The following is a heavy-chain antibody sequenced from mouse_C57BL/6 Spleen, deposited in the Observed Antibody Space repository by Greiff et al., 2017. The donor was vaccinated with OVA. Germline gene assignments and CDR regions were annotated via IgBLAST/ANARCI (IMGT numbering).Heavy chain of an antibody. CDR1: GFTFSDFY. CDR3: ARDLPYGNYVGGFDY. D-gene: IGHD2-1*01. Sequence: EVKLMESGGGLVQSGRSLRLSCATSGFTFSDFYMEWVRQAPGKGLEWIAASRNKANDYTTEYSASVKGRFIVSRDTSQSILYLQMNALRAEDTAIYYCARDLPYGNYVGGFDYWGQGTTLTVSS. CDR2: SRNKANDYTT. J-gene: IGHJ2*01. V-gene: IGHV7-1*01.